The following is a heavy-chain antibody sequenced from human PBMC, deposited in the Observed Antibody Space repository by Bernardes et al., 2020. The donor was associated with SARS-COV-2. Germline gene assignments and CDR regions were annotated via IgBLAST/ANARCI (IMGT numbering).Heavy chain of an antibody. CDR2: IYYSGST. V-gene: IGHV4-59*01. Sequence: SEPLSLTCTVSGGSISSYYWSWIRQPPGKGLEWIGYIYYSGSTNYNPSLKSRVTISVDTSKNQFSLKLSSVTAADTAVYYCAGVVAAIINYWGQGTLVTVSS. CDR3: AGVVAAIINY. CDR1: GGSISSYY. D-gene: IGHD2-15*01. J-gene: IGHJ4*02.